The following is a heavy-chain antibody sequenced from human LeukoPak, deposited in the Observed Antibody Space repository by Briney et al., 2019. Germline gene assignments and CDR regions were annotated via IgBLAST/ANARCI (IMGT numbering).Heavy chain of an antibody. V-gene: IGHV1-3*01. CDR1: GYTFTSYA. J-gene: IGHJ4*02. D-gene: IGHD6-13*01. CDR3: ARFVAAGTPPFDY. Sequence: ASVKVSCKASGYTFTSYAMHWVRQAPGQRLEWMGWINAGNGNTKYSQKFQGRVTITRDTSISTAYMELSRLRSDDTAVYYCARFVAAGTPPFDYXXXGTLVTVSS. CDR2: INAGNGNT.